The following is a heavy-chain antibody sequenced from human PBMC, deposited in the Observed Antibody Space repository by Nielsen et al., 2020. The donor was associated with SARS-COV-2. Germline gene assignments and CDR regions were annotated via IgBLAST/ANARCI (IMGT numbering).Heavy chain of an antibody. Sequence: LSLTCAASGFTFSSYGMHWVRQAPGKGLEWVAVIWYDGSNKYYADSVKGRFTISRDNSRNTLYLRMNSLRAEDTAVYYCVRGLQVPNGLAHRWGQGTLVTVSS. J-gene: IGHJ4*02. CDR1: GFTFSSYG. D-gene: IGHD3-16*01. CDR3: VRGLQVPNGLAHR. CDR2: IWYDGSNK. V-gene: IGHV3-33*08.